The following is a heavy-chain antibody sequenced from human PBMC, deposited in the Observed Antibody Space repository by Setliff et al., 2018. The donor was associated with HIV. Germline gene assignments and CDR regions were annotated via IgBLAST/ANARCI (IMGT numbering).Heavy chain of an antibody. CDR3: ATDRGNFGWVRGKYFEY. CDR1: GVDVNTYY. J-gene: IGHJ4*02. D-gene: IGHD3-10*01. Sequence: SETLSLTCNVSGVDVNTYYWSWIRQPAGKGLEWIGRIGTTGTTKNPSLKSRVTMSVDTSQNQFSLRPNSVTAADSAVYYCATDRGNFGWVRGKYFEYWGRGALVIVSS. V-gene: IGHV4-4*07. CDR2: IGTTGTT.